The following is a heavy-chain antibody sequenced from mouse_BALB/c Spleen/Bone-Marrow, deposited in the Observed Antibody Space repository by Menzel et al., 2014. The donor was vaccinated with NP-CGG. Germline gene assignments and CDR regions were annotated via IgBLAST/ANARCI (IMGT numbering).Heavy chain of an antibody. CDR2: IDPANGYS. Sequence: EVQGVESGAELVKPGASVKLSCTASGFNIKDTYMHWVKQRPEQGLEWIGRIDPANGYSIYDPKFQGKATITADTTSNTAHLQLSSLTSEDTAVYYCALITMATFSYWYFDVWGAGTTVTVSS. CDR1: GFNIKDTY. D-gene: IGHD1-2*01. V-gene: IGHV14-3*02. CDR3: ALITMATFSYWYFDV. J-gene: IGHJ1*01.